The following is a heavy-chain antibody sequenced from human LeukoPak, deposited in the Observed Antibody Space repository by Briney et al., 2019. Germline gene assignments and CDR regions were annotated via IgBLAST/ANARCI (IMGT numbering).Heavy chain of an antibody. CDR3: ARVPSSGSYANAFDY. V-gene: IGHV1-2*02. Sequence: GASVKVSCKASGGTISSDAMTWVRQAPGQGLEWMGWINPNSGGTNYAQKFQGRVTMTRDTSISTAYMELSRLRSDDTAVYYCARVPSSGSYANAFDYWGQGTLVTVSS. CDR1: GGTISSDA. D-gene: IGHD1-26*01. CDR2: INPNSGGT. J-gene: IGHJ4*02.